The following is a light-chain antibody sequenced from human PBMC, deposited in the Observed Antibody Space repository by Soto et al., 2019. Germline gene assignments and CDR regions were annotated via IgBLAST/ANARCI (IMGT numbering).Light chain of an antibody. CDR2: RAS. J-gene: IGKJ2*01. CDR1: QSIHSW. CDR3: QQYNAHPYT. Sequence: DIQITPSPSTPSSSVGDKVTLTCPASQSIHSWLAWYQQKPGRTPKLLIYRASTLESGVPSRFSGSGSGTEFTLTITSIQPDDFATYYCQQYNAHPYTFGQGTKVDIK. V-gene: IGKV1-5*03.